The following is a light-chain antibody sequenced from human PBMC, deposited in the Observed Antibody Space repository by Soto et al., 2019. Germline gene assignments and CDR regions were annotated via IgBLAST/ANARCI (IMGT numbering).Light chain of an antibody. CDR1: QSVSSN. V-gene: IGKV3-15*01. Sequence: ETVMTQSPVTLSVSPGERGTLSCRASQSVSSNLAWYQQKPGQAPRLLIYGASTRATGIPARFSGSGSGTEFTLTVSSLQSEDFAVYYCQQYKNWPLTFGGGTKVDI. CDR3: QQYKNWPLT. CDR2: GAS. J-gene: IGKJ4*01.